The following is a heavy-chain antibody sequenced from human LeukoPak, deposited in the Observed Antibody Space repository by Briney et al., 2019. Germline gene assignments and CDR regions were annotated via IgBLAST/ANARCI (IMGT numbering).Heavy chain of an antibody. CDR2: ISVYNGNT. CDR1: GYIFTSYG. Sequence: ASVKVSCKASGYIFTSYGISWVRQAPGQGLEWMGWISVYNGNTNYPQRLQGRVTMTRDTSISTAYMELSRLRSDDTAVYYCARYPFCSGGSCYLPYYYYYGMDVWGQGTTVTVSS. V-gene: IGHV1-18*01. D-gene: IGHD2-15*01. J-gene: IGHJ6*02. CDR3: ARYPFCSGGSCYLPYYYYYGMDV.